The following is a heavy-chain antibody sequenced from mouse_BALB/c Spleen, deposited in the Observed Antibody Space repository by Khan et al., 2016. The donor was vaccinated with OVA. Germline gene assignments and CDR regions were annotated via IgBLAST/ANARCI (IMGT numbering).Heavy chain of an antibody. J-gene: IGHJ3*01. CDR1: GYSITSGYY. Sequence: EVQLQESGPGLAKPSQSLSLTCSVTGYSITSGYYWNWIRQFPGNKLEWMGYKVYDGSNNYNPSLKNRISITRDTSKNQLFLQLNSVTTEDPATYYCARGGRWFAHWGQGTLVTVSA. CDR2: KVYDGSN. V-gene: IGHV3-6*02. CDR3: ARGGRWFAH. D-gene: IGHD3-3*01.